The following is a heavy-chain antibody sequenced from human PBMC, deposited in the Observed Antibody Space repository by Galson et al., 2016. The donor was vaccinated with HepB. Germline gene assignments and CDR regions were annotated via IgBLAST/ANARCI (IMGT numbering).Heavy chain of an antibody. CDR2: VSFDGRKK. Sequence: SLRLSCAASGFTFSNYAMHWVRQAPGKGLEWVAVVSFDGRKKYYADSMKGRFTISRDNAKNTLYLQMYSLRAEDTAVYYCTRAATVDQDFYYYAMDVWGQGTTVTVSS. CDR1: GFTFSNYA. CDR3: TRAATVDQDFYYYAMDV. D-gene: IGHD4-23*01. J-gene: IGHJ6*02. V-gene: IGHV3-30*04.